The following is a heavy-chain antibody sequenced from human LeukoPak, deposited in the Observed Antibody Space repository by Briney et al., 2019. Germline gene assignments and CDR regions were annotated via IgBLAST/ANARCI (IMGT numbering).Heavy chain of an antibody. CDR3: ATLGSSLDY. V-gene: IGHV4-59*05. Sequence: KASETLSLTCTVSGGSISSYYWSWIRQPPGKGLEWIGSIYYSGSTYYNPSLKSRVTISVDTSKNQFSLKLSSVTAADTAVYYCATLGSSLDYWGQGTLVTVSS. J-gene: IGHJ4*02. D-gene: IGHD1-26*01. CDR1: GGSISSYY. CDR2: IYYSGST.